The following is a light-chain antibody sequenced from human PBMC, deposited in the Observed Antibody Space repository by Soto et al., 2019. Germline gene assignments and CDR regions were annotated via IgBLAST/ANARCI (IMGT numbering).Light chain of an antibody. CDR2: GAS. Sequence: IVLTQTKSTLSLSPGERVTLSCRASQSVTTRLAWYQHKPGQAPTLLMSGASNRASGVPVRFSGSGSGTDFTLTISRLEPEDFALYYCQQYGGSPITFGLGTRLENK. V-gene: IGKV3-20*01. CDR1: QSVTTR. J-gene: IGKJ5*01. CDR3: QQYGGSPIT.